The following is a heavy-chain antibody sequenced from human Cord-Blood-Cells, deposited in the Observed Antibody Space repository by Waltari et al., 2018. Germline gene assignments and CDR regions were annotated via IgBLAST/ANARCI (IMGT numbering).Heavy chain of an antibody. D-gene: IGHD2-21*02. J-gene: IGHJ4*02. CDR2: IYYSGSD. Sequence: QMQLQESGPGLVKPSGTLSLTCTVSGGSISSSSYYWGWIRQPPGKGLEWIGSIYYSGSDDYHPTLKRRVTISVDTYKNQFSLKLGIGTAADTAVYYCARHRGAYCGGDCYYFDYWGQGTLVTVSS. CDR1: GGSISSSSYY. CDR3: ARHRGAYCGGDCYYFDY. V-gene: IGHV4-39*01.